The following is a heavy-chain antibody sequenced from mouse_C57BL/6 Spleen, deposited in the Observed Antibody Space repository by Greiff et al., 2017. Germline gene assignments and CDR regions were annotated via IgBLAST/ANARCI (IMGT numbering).Heavy chain of an antibody. CDR1: GFTFSNYW. D-gene: IGHD1-1*01. CDR3: TFGLLRRGGAMDY. Sequence: EVKVEESGGGLVQPGGSMKLSCVASGFTFSNYWMNWVRQSPEKGLEWVAQIRLKSDNYATHYAESVKGRFTISRDDSKSSVYLQMNNLRAEDTGIYYCTFGLLRRGGAMDYWGQGTSVTVSS. V-gene: IGHV6-3*01. CDR2: IRLKSDNYAT. J-gene: IGHJ4*01.